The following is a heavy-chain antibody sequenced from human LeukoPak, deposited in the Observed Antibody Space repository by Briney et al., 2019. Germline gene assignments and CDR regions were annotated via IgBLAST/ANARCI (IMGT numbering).Heavy chain of an antibody. CDR3: ARDVRDGSGSYSFAVGWFDP. CDR2: INAGNGNT. J-gene: IGHJ5*02. V-gene: IGHV1-3*01. D-gene: IGHD3-10*01. Sequence: ASVKVSCKASGYTFTSYAMHWVRQAPGQRLEWMGWINAGNGNTKYSQKFQGRVTITRDTSASTAYMELSSLRSEDTAVYYCARDVRDGSGSYSFAVGWFDPWGQGTLVTVSS. CDR1: GYTFTSYA.